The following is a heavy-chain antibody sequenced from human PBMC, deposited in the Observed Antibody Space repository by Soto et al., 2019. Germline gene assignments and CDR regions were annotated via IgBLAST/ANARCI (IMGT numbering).Heavy chain of an antibody. CDR2: IYYSGTT. Sequence: SETLSLTCTVSGGSISSGGYYWSWIRQHPGKGLEWIGYIYYSGTTYYNPSLEGRLTMSVGASKNHFSLKVTSVTAADTAVYYCARGTYNFWAGSRYYFDYWGQGTPVTVSS. V-gene: IGHV4-30-4*08. CDR3: ARGTYNFWAGSRYYFDY. D-gene: IGHD6-19*01. CDR1: GGSISSGGYY. J-gene: IGHJ4*02.